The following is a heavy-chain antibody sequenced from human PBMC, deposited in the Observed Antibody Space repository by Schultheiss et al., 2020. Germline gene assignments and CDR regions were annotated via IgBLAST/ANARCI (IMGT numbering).Heavy chain of an antibody. V-gene: IGHV3-33*01. CDR2: IWYDGSNK. CDR3: ARDVYYYYGMDV. J-gene: IGHJ6*02. Sequence: GGSLRLSCAASGFTFSSYGMHWVRQAPGKGLEWVAVIWYDGSNKYYADSVKGRFTISRDNAKNTLYLQMNSLRAEDTAVYYCARDVYYYYGMDVWGQGTTVTVSS. CDR1: GFTFSSYG.